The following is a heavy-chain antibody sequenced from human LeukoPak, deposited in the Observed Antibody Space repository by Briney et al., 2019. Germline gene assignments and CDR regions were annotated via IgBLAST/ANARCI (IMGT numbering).Heavy chain of an antibody. Sequence: PSETLSLTCTVSGGSISSYYWSWIRQPPGKGLEWIGYIYYSGSTNYNPSLKSRVTISVDTSKNQFSLKLSSVTAADTAVYYCARGLTIYYFDYWGQGTLVTVSS. V-gene: IGHV4-59*08. CDR2: IYYSGST. D-gene: IGHD3-3*02. CDR3: ARGLTIYYFDY. J-gene: IGHJ4*02. CDR1: GGSISSYY.